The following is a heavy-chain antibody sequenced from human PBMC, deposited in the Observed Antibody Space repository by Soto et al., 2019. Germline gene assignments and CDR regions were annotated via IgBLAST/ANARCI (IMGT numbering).Heavy chain of an antibody. CDR2: INPKNGGT. J-gene: IGHJ6*04. Sequence: QVQLVQSGAEVKQPGASAKVSCQTSGYSFTGNYIHWVRQAPGQGLEWMGWINPKNGGTNSAQKFQGWVTMTRDTSTSTVYLELTRLKSNDTAVYYFARSAVGYLDVWGNGTTVTVSS. D-gene: IGHD6-19*01. V-gene: IGHV1-2*04. CDR3: ARSAVGYLDV. CDR1: GYSFTGNY.